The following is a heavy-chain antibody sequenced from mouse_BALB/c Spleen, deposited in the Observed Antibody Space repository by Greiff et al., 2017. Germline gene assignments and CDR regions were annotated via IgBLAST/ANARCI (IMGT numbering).Heavy chain of an antibody. Sequence: VQLQQSGAELMKPGASVKISCKATGYTFSSYWIEWVKQRPGHGLEWIGEILPGSGSTNYNEKFKGKATFTADTSSNTAYMQLSSLTSEDSAVYYCAKAYYGNYHYYYAMDYWGQGTSVTVSS. J-gene: IGHJ4*01. CDR1: GYTFSSYW. D-gene: IGHD2-10*01. CDR2: ILPGSGST. CDR3: AKAYYGNYHYYYAMDY. V-gene: IGHV1-9*01.